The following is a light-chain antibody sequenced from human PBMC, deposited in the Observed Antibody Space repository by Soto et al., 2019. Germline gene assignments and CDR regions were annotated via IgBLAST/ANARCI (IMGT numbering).Light chain of an antibody. J-gene: IGLJ1*01. CDR3: SSYTRSSTLYV. Sequence: QSVLTHPASVSGSPGQSITISCTGTSSDVGGYNYVSWYQQHPGKAPKLMIYEVSNRPSGVSNRFSGSKSGNTASLTISGLQAEDEADYYCSSYTRSSTLYVFGTGTKVTVL. CDR1: SSDVGGYNY. CDR2: EVS. V-gene: IGLV2-14*01.